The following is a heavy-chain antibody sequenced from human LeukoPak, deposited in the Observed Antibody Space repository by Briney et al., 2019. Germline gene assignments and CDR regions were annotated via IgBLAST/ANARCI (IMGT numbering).Heavy chain of an antibody. CDR2: INPNSGDT. Sequence: ASVKVSCKASGYTFTGYHMHWVRQAPGQGFEWMGRINPNSGDTNYAQKLQGRVTMTTDTSTSTAYMELRSLRSDDTAVYYCARDLTYYDILTGYYRGSWFDPWGQGTLVTVSS. CDR1: GYTFTGYH. D-gene: IGHD3-9*01. J-gene: IGHJ5*02. CDR3: ARDLTYYDILTGYYRGSWFDP. V-gene: IGHV1-2*06.